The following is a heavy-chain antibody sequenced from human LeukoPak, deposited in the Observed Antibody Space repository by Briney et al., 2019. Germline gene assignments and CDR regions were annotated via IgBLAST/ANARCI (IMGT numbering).Heavy chain of an antibody. J-gene: IGHJ4*02. CDR2: IKQDGSEK. CDR3: AKDTIFGVVIMSYFDY. D-gene: IGHD3-3*01. Sequence: PGGSLRLSCAASGFTFSSYWMSWVRQAPGRGLEWVANIKQDGSEKYYVDSVKGRFTISRDNAKNSLYLQMNSLRAEDTAVYYCAKDTIFGVVIMSYFDYWGQGTLVTVSS. CDR1: GFTFSSYW. V-gene: IGHV3-7*03.